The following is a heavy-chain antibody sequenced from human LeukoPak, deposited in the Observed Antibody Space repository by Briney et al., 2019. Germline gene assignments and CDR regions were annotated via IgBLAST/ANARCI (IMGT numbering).Heavy chain of an antibody. CDR1: GFTFSSYS. Sequence: GGSLRLSCAASGFTFSSYSMNWVRQAPGKGLEWVSYISSSSSTIYYADSVKGRFTISRDNAKNSLYLQMNSLRADDTAAYYCANYGGTYWYYFDYWGQGTLVIVSS. CDR3: ANYGGTYWYYFDY. D-gene: IGHD1-26*01. J-gene: IGHJ4*02. V-gene: IGHV3-48*01. CDR2: ISSSSSTI.